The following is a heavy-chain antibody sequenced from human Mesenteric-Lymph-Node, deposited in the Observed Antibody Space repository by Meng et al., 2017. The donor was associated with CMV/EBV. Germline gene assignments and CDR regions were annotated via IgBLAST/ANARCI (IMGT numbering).Heavy chain of an antibody. Sequence: LSLTCAASGFTFNTFGMHWVRQAPGKGLEWVAFIRYDGSDKYYADSVKGRFTISRDNSKNTIYLQINSLRAEDTALYYCAKDLYSRRGRAFDIWGQGTMVTVSS. CDR3: AKDLYSRRGRAFDI. CDR2: IRYDGSDK. J-gene: IGHJ3*02. V-gene: IGHV3-30*02. CDR1: GFTFNTFG. D-gene: IGHD3-16*01.